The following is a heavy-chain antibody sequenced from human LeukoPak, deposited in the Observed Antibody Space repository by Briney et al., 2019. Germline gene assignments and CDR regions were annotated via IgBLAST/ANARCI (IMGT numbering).Heavy chain of an antibody. CDR3: ARALRAMNPWVYFDY. V-gene: IGHV4-59*01. CDR2: IYYSGST. CDR1: GGSISSYY. Sequence: SETLSLTCTVSGGSISSYYWSWIRQPPGKGLEWIGYIYYSGSTNYNPSLKGRVTISVDTSKNQFSLKLSSATAADTAVYYCARALRAMNPWVYFDYWGQGTLVTVSS. D-gene: IGHD5-18*01. J-gene: IGHJ4*02.